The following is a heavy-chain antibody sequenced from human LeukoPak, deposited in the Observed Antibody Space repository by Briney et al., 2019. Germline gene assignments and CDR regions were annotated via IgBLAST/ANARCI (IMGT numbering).Heavy chain of an antibody. CDR3: GRGCAYTGYDGSGDY. V-gene: IGHV3-72*01. CDR1: GFTFSDHY. D-gene: IGHD5-12*01. J-gene: IGHJ4*02. Sequence: PGGSLRLSCAASGFTFSDHYIDWVRQAPGKGLEWIGRTRNKANGYTTEYAASVKGRFTISRDDSENSLFLHMNGLKTEDTAVYCCGRGCAYTGYDGSGDYWGQGTLVTVSS. CDR2: TRNKANGYTT.